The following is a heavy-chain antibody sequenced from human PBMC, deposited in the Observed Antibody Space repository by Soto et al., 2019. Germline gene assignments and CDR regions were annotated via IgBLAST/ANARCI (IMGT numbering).Heavy chain of an antibody. J-gene: IGHJ6*02. Sequence: ASVKVSCKASGYTFTSYGISWVRQAPGQGLEWMGWISAYNGNTNYAQKLQGRVTMTTDTPTSTAYMELRSLRSDDTAVYYCARGYYYGSGSYPPGGMDVWGQGTTVTVSS. CDR2: ISAYNGNT. D-gene: IGHD3-10*01. V-gene: IGHV1-18*01. CDR3: ARGYYYGSGSYPPGGMDV. CDR1: GYTFTSYG.